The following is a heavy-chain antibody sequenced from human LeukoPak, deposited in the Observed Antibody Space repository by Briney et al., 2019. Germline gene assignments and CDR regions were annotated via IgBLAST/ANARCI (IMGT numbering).Heavy chain of an antibody. D-gene: IGHD3-22*01. Sequence: GGSLRLSCAASGFTFSSYGMHWVRQAPGKGLEWVAVIWYDGSNKYYADSVKGRFTISRDNSKNTLYLQMNSLRAEDTAVYYCIRESNYYDSSTSPGYFDLWGRGTLVTVSS. V-gene: IGHV3-33*01. CDR1: GFTFSSYG. CDR2: IWYDGSNK. CDR3: IRESNYYDSSTSPGYFDL. J-gene: IGHJ2*01.